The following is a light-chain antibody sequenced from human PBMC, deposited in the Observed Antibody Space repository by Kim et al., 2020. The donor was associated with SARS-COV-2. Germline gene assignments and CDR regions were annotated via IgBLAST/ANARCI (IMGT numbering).Light chain of an antibody. Sequence: PRQKARIACEGNRLGSKGVHWYQQKPGQAPVLVIYYDSHRPSGIPARLSGSNFGSAAILPISRVEAGDEADYYCQVWDTSSEHSVFGGGTQLTAL. CDR3: QVWDTSSEHSV. CDR1: RLGSKG. CDR2: YDS. V-gene: IGLV3-21*04. J-gene: IGLJ3*02.